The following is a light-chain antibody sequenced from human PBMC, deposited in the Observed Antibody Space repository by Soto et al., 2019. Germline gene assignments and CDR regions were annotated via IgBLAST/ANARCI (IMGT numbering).Light chain of an antibody. CDR2: DDS. CDR1: NIGGKS. Sequence: SYELSQPPSVSVAPGQTARITCGGNNIGGKSVHWYQQKPGQAPVLVVYDDSDRPSGIPERFSGSNSGNTATLTISRVEAGDEADYYCQVWDNSSDHPYVFGTGTKLTVL. J-gene: IGLJ1*01. CDR3: QVWDNSSDHPYV. V-gene: IGLV3-21*02.